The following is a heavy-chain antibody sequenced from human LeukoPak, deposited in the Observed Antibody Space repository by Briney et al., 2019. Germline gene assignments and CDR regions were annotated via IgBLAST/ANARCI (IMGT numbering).Heavy chain of an antibody. CDR1: GGSITTSSYY. Sequence: PSETLSLTCTVSGGSITTSSYYCGWIRQPPGKGLEWIGIIYYSGSTYYNPSLKGRVTISVDTSKNQFSLKLSSVTAADTAVYYCARAFRARCFDLWGRGTLVTVSS. V-gene: IGHV4-39*01. J-gene: IGHJ2*01. D-gene: IGHD2/OR15-2a*01. CDR2: IYYSGST. CDR3: ARAFRARCFDL.